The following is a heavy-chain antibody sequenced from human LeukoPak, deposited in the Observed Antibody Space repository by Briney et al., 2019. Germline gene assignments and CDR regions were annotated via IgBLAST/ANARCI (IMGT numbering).Heavy chain of an antibody. CDR1: GFTFSSYG. Sequence: GGSLRLSCAASGFTFSSYGMHWVRQAPGKGLDWVGFIRYEGNNKYYADSVKGRFSISRDNFKNTLYLQMNSLRVEDTAVYYCAKYRNPDDFGDYVSFSPHAFDLWGQGTMVTVSS. V-gene: IGHV3-30*02. CDR2: IRYEGNNK. CDR3: AKYRNPDDFGDYVSFSPHAFDL. J-gene: IGHJ3*01. D-gene: IGHD4-17*01.